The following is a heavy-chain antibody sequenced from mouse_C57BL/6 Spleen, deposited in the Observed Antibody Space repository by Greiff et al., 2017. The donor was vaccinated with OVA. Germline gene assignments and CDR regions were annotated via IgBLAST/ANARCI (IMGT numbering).Heavy chain of an antibody. Sequence: EVNVVESGGGLVKPGGSLKLSCAASGFTFSSYAMSWVRQTPEKRLEWVATISDGGSYTYYPDNVKGRFTISRDNAKNNLYLQMSHLKAEDTAMYYCARDWGGRFAYWGQGTLVTVSA. J-gene: IGHJ3*01. CDR3: ARDWGGRFAY. V-gene: IGHV5-4*01. CDR2: ISDGGSYT. CDR1: GFTFSSYA.